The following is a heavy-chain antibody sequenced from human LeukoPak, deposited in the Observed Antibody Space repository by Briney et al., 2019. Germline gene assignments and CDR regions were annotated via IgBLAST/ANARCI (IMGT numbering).Heavy chain of an antibody. D-gene: IGHD2-15*01. CDR2: IYYSGST. J-gene: IGHJ4*02. CDR1: GGSISSGGYY. V-gene: IGHV4-31*03. CDR3: ARDRGYCSGGSCYSPGYFDY. Sequence: PSETLSLTCTVSGGSISSGGYYWSWIRQHPGTGLEWIGYIYYSGSTYYNPSLKGRVTISVDTSKNQFSLKLSSVTAADTAVYYCARDRGYCSGGSCYSPGYFDYWGQGTLVTVSS.